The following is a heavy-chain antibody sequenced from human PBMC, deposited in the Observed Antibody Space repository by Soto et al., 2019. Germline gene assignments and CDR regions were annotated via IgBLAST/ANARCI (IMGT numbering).Heavy chain of an antibody. CDR1: GGSISSSSYY. CDR2: LYYSGST. CDR3: AGPSNDCGVDGTFDY. Sequence: QLQLQESGPGLVKPSETLSLTCTVSGGSISSSSYYWGWIRQPPGQGLEWIGSLYYSGSTYYNPSLKSRVTISVDTSKNQFSLKLSSVTAADTAVYYCAGPSNDCGVDGTFDYWGQGALVTVSS. V-gene: IGHV4-39*01. J-gene: IGHJ4*02. D-gene: IGHD2-21*02.